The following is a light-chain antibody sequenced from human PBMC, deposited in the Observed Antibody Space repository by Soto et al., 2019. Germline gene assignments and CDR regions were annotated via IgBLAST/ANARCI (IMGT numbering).Light chain of an antibody. CDR2: RNN. CDR3: AAWDDSLSGRYV. Sequence: QSVLTQPPSASGTPGQRVTISCSGSTSNIGSNYVYWYQQLPGTAPKLLIYRNNQRPSGVPDRFSGSKSGTSASLAISGLWSEDEADYYCAAWDDSLSGRYVFGTRTKVTVL. V-gene: IGLV1-47*03. J-gene: IGLJ1*01. CDR1: TSNIGSNY.